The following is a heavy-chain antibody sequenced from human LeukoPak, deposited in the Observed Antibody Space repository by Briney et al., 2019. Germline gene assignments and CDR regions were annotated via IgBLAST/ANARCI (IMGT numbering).Heavy chain of an antibody. CDR1: GGSISYYY. D-gene: IGHD3-22*01. CDR3: ARMGDYYDSSGYRHDAFDI. J-gene: IGHJ3*02. Sequence: PSETLSLTCTVSGGSISYYYWNWIPQPPGKGLEWIGYIYSSGSTNYNPSLKSRVTISLDTSKNQFSLKLSSVTAADTAVYYCARMGDYYDSSGYRHDAFDIWGQGTMVTVSS. V-gene: IGHV4-59*01. CDR2: IYSSGST.